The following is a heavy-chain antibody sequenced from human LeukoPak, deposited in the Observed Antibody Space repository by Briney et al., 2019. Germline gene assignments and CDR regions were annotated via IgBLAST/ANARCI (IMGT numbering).Heavy chain of an antibody. CDR2: ISGSSGTI. CDR1: GFTFSTYS. J-gene: IGHJ6*03. D-gene: IGHD3-16*01. CDR3: ARRSEFGVLYYMDV. Sequence: GGSLRLSCAASGFTFSTYSMNWVRRAPGKGLDWVSYISGSSGTIYYADSVKGRFTISRDNAKSSLYLQMNSLRAEDTAVYYCARRSEFGVLYYMDVWGKGTTVTVSS. V-gene: IGHV3-48*01.